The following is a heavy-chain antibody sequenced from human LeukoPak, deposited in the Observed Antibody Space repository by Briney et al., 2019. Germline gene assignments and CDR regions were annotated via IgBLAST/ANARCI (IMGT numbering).Heavy chain of an antibody. CDR3: ARGSAYYYYMDV. V-gene: IGHV3-74*01. Sequence: DPGGSLRLSCAASGFTFSSYAMSWVRQAPGKGLVWVSRINSDGSSTSYADSVKGRFTISRDNAKNTLYLQMNSLRAEDTAVYYCARGSAYYYYMDVWGKGTTVTISS. CDR1: GFTFSSYA. CDR2: INSDGSST. J-gene: IGHJ6*03.